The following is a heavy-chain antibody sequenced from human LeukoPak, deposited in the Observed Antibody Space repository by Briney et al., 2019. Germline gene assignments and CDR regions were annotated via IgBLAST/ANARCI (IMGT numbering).Heavy chain of an antibody. J-gene: IGHJ6*03. Sequence: PSETLSLTCAVYGGSFSGYCWSWIRQPPGKGLEWIGEINHSGSTNYNPSLKSRVTISVDTSKNQFSLKLSSVTAADTAVYYCARLWRRTTNYYYYYMDVWGKGTTVTVSS. CDR1: GGSFSGYC. D-gene: IGHD1-7*01. CDR3: ARLWRRTTNYYYYYMDV. CDR2: INHSGST. V-gene: IGHV4-34*01.